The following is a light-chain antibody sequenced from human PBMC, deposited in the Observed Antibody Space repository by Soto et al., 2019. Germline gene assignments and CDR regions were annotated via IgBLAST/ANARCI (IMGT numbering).Light chain of an antibody. CDR2: GST. CDR1: QSVSNNY. CDR3: QQYVSSSQYT. V-gene: IGKV3-20*01. Sequence: EVVLTQSPGTLSLSPGERATLSCRASQSVSNNYLAWYQQKRGQSPKLLIFGSTDRATGIPDRFSGSGSGTAFTLTISRLEADDFEVYCCQQYVSSSQYTFGVGTKREIK. J-gene: IGKJ2*01.